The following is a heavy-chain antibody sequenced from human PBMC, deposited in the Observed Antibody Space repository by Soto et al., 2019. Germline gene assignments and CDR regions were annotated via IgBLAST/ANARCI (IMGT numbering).Heavy chain of an antibody. D-gene: IGHD3-22*01. Sequence: PSETLSLTCTVSGGSVSSGSYYWSWIRQPPGKGLEWIGYIYYSGSTNYNPSLKSRVTISVDTSKNQFSLKLSSVTAADTAVYYCARVPGPRGGYYYDSSGFDYWGQGTLVTVSS. CDR2: IYYSGST. CDR1: GGSVSSGSYY. CDR3: ARVPGPRGGYYYDSSGFDY. V-gene: IGHV4-61*01. J-gene: IGHJ4*02.